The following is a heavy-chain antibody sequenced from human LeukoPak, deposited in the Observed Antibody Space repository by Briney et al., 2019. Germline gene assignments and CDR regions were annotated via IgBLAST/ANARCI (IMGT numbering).Heavy chain of an antibody. CDR3: ARLSGSYYIFDY. CDR1: GYTFTNYG. CDR2: ITTYNGYT. V-gene: IGHV1-18*01. Sequence: PRASVKVSCKASGYTFTNYGISWMRQAPGQGLEWMGWITTYNGYTNYAQKFQGRVNMTTDTSTSTAYMELRSLRSDDAAVYYCARLSGSYYIFDYWGQGTLVTVSS. J-gene: IGHJ4*02. D-gene: IGHD1-26*01.